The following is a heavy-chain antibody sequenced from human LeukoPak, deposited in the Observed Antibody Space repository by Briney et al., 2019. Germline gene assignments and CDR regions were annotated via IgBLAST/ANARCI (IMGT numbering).Heavy chain of an antibody. D-gene: IGHD4-17*01. CDR3: ARVRHGDYVFDY. V-gene: IGHV3-30*04. J-gene: IGHJ4*02. CDR1: GFTFSSYA. Sequence: GGSLRLSCAASGFTFSSYAMHWVPEAPGKGLERGAVISYDGSNKYYADSVKGRFTISRDNSKITRYLQMNSLRAEDTAVYYCARVRHGDYVFDYWGQGTLVTVSS. CDR2: ISYDGSNK.